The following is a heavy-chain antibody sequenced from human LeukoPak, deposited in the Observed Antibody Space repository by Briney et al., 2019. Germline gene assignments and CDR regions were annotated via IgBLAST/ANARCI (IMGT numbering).Heavy chain of an antibody. CDR3: ARSSYSSSSSV. D-gene: IGHD6-6*01. V-gene: IGHV3-74*01. J-gene: IGHJ3*01. CDR2: INSGGSST. Sequence: GSLRLSCAASGFSFSSYWMHWVRQAPGKGPVWVSHINSGGSSTTYADSVKGRFTISRDNAKNTLYLQMNSLRAEDTAVYYCARSSYSSSSSVWGQGTMVTVSS. CDR1: GFSFSSYW.